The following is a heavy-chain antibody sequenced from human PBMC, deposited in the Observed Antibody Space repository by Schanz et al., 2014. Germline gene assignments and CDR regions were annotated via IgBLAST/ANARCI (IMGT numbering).Heavy chain of an antibody. CDR1: GFTFSSYG. Sequence: VQLVESGGGVVQPGRSLRLSCAASGFTFSSYGMHWVRQAPGKGLEWVSYIGNGGVTIYYADSVKGRFTISRDNSKNSLYLQMNSLRAEDTAVYYCARIGGSVFDYWAQGTLVTVSS. J-gene: IGHJ4*02. V-gene: IGHV3-48*04. CDR2: IGNGGVTI. CDR3: ARIGGSVFDY. D-gene: IGHD3-10*01.